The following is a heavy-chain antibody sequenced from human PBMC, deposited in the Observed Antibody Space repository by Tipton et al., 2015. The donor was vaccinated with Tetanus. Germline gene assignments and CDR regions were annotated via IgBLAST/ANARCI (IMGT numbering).Heavy chain of an antibody. CDR3: ARSISAGSVWPYEH. Sequence: TLSLTCTVSGGSISSYYWGWIRQPPGKGLEWIGSAYYSGSTYYNPSLKSRVTISVDTSKNQFSLELSSVTAADMAVYYCARSISAGSVWPYEHWGQGTLVTVSS. CDR1: GGSISSYY. V-gene: IGHV4-39*01. D-gene: IGHD6-13*01. J-gene: IGHJ4*02. CDR2: AYYSGST.